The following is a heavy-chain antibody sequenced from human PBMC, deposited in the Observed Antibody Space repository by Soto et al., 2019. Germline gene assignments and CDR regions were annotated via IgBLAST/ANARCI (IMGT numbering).Heavy chain of an antibody. CDR1: GFTFGDYA. D-gene: IGHD1-26*01. J-gene: IGHJ4*02. CDR2: IRSKAYGGTT. Sequence: PGGSLRLSCTASGFTFGDYAMSWFRQAPGKGLEWVGFIRSKAYGGTTEYAASVKGRFTISRDDSKSIAYLQMNSLKTEDTAVYYCTREAVGATPRFDYWGQGTLVTVSS. V-gene: IGHV3-49*03. CDR3: TREAVGATPRFDY.